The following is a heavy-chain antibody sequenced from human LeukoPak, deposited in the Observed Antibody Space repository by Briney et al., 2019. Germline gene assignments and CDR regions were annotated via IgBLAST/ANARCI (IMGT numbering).Heavy chain of an antibody. CDR3: ARDGHTSGSFDY. J-gene: IGHJ4*02. D-gene: IGHD3-10*01. CDR1: GFTFSSYA. CDR2: IRQAGGQT. Sequence: GGSLRLSCAASGFTFSSYAMSCVRQAPGEGVQWGGNIRQAGGQTHYSDSVKGRFTISRDNAKRSLYLQMNSLRPEDTAVYYCARDGHTSGSFDYWGQGTLVTVSS. V-gene: IGHV3-7*01.